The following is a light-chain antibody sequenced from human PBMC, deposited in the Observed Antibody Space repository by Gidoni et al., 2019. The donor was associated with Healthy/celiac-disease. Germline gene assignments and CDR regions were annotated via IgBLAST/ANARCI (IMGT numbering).Light chain of an antibody. J-gene: IGLJ2*01. CDR1: SSKIGAGYD. V-gene: IGLV1-40*01. CDR3: QSYDSSLSGSGVV. CDR2: GNS. Sequence: QSVLPQPPSVSGAPGQRVTISCTGSSSKIGAGYDVHWYQQLPGTAPKLLIYGNSNRPSGVPDRFSGSKSGTSASLAITGLQAEDEADYYCQSYDSSLSGSGVVFGGGTKLTVL.